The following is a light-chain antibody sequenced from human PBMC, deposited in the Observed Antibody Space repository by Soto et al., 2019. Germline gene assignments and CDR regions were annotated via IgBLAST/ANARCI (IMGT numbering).Light chain of an antibody. Sequence: EIVMTQSPATLSVSPGERATLTCRASQSVSGNLAWYQQKPGQAPRLLIYGASTRATGIPARFSGSGSGTEFTLTISSLQSEDFSVYYCQQYSNWPPITFGQGTRLEIK. CDR3: QQYSNWPPIT. V-gene: IGKV3-15*01. CDR1: QSVSGN. J-gene: IGKJ5*01. CDR2: GAS.